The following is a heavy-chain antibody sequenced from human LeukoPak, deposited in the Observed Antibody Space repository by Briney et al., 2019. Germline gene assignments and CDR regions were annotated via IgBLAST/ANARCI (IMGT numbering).Heavy chain of an antibody. V-gene: IGHV1-69*01. J-gene: IGHJ6*02. CDR1: GGTFSSYA. D-gene: IGHD4-17*01. Sequence: GSSVKVSCKASGGTFSSYAISWVRQAPGQGLEWMGGIIPIFGTANYAQKFQGRVTITADESTSTAYMELGSLRSEDTAVYYCASRSQRSHDYGDYEYYYYGMDVWGQGTTVTVSS. CDR3: ASRSQRSHDYGDYEYYYYGMDV. CDR2: IIPIFGTA.